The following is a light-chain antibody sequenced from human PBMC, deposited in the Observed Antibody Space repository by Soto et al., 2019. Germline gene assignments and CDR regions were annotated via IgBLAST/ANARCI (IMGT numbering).Light chain of an antibody. Sequence: QPVLTQPPSASASLGASVKLTCTLSSGHNSYAIAWHQQQPEKGPRYLMKLNSDGSHSKGDGLPDRFSGSSSGAERYLTISRLQSEDEADYYCQTWSTDIRVFGGGTKLTVL. V-gene: IGLV4-69*01. CDR3: QTWSTDIRV. CDR2: LNSDGSH. J-gene: IGLJ3*02. CDR1: SGHNSYA.